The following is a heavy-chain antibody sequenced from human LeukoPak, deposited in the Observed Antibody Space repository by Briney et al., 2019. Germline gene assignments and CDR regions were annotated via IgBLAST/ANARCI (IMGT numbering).Heavy chain of an antibody. Sequence: SETLSLTCTVSGGSISSSSYYWGWIRQPPGKGLEWIGSIYYSGSTNYNPSLKSRVTISVDTSKNQFSLKLSSVTAADTAVYYCARLRINYYGMDVWGQGTTVTVSS. CDR1: GGSISSSSYY. CDR3: ARLRINYYGMDV. V-gene: IGHV4-39*07. D-gene: IGHD1-14*01. J-gene: IGHJ6*02. CDR2: IYYSGST.